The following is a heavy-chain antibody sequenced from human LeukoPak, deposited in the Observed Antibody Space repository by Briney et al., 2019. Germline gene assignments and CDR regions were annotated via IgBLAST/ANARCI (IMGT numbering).Heavy chain of an antibody. CDR2: ISYDGSNK. V-gene: IGHV3-30-3*01. Sequence: PGGSLRLSCAASGFTFSSYAMHWVRQAPGKGLEWVAVISYDGSNKYYADSVKGRFTISRDNSKNTLYLQMNSLRAEDTAVYYCARGRTTVVTPEDYWGQGTLVTVSS. D-gene: IGHD4-23*01. CDR1: GFTFSSYA. CDR3: ARGRTTVVTPEDY. J-gene: IGHJ4*02.